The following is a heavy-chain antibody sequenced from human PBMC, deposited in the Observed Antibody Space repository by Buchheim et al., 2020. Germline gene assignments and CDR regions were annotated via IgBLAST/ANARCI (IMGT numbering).Heavy chain of an antibody. J-gene: IGHJ4*02. CDR2: FYYSGTT. D-gene: IGHD2-15*01. Sequence: QLQLQESGPGLVKPSETLSLTCTVSGASITSSSYYWGWIRQPPGKGLEWIGRFYYSGTTYYNPSLKSRVTISVDTSKNQFSLRLNSVTAADTAVYYCARMIGYCGGGSCYYFDDWGQGTL. CDR1: GASITSSSYY. V-gene: IGHV4-39*01. CDR3: ARMIGYCGGGSCYYFDD.